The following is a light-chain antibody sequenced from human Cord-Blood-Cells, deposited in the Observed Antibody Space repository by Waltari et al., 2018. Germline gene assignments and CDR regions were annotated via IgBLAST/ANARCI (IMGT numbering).Light chain of an antibody. J-gene: IGLJ2*01. CDR2: SNK. CDR3: AAWDDSLNGVV. V-gene: IGLV1-44*01. CDR1: SSNIGSNT. Sequence: QSVLTQPPSASGTPGQRVTISCSGSSSNIGSNTVNWYQQLPGTAPKLLIYSNKQRPSGVPDRFSGSKSGTPASLAISGLQSEDEADYYCAAWDDSLNGVVFGGGTKLTVL.